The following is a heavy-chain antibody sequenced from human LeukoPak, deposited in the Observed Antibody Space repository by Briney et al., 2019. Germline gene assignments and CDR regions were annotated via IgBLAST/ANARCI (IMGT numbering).Heavy chain of an antibody. CDR3: ARGPAGYFDY. CDR1: GGTFSSYA. Sequence: ASVKVSCKASGGTFSSYAISWVRQAPGQGLEWMGGIIPIFGTASYAQKFQGRVTITADESTSTAYMELSSLRSEDTAVYYCARGPAGYFDYWGQGTLVTVSS. J-gene: IGHJ4*02. CDR2: IIPIFGTA. V-gene: IGHV1-69*13.